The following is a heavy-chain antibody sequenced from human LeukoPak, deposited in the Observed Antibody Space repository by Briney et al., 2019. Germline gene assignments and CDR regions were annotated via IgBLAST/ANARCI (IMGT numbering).Heavy chain of an antibody. D-gene: IGHD3-3*01. V-gene: IGHV3-30-3*01. CDR3: ARELCDFWSDPSLDY. CDR1: GFTFSSYA. CDR2: ISYDGSNK. J-gene: IGHJ4*02. Sequence: PGRSLRLSCAASGFTFSSYAMHWVRQAPGKGLEWVAVISYDGSNKYYADSVKGRFTISRDNSKNTMYLQMNSLRAEDTAVYYCARELCDFWSDPSLDYWGQGTLVTVSS.